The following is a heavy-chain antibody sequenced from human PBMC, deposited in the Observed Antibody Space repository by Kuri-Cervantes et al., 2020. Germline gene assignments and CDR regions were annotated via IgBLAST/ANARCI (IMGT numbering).Heavy chain of an antibody. J-gene: IGHJ4*02. CDR3: ASDKTTAFDY. D-gene: IGHD4-17*01. V-gene: IGHV3-30*03. CDR1: GFTFSSYW. Sequence: GGSLRLSCAASGFTFSSYWMHWVRQAPGKGLEWVAVISRDGNNQFYVDSVKGRFTISRDNAKNSLYLQMNSLRAEDTAVYYCASDKTTAFDYWGQGTLVTVSS. CDR2: ISRDGNNQ.